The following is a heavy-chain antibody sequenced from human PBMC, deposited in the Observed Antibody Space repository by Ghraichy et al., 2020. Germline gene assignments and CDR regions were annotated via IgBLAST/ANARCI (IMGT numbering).Heavy chain of an antibody. D-gene: IGHD6-19*01. Sequence: SCAASGFTFSSYAMSGVRQAPGKGLEWVSGTSGSGTGGSGSTYYADSVKGRFTISRDRSKNTLYLQMNSLRAEDTAVYYCAKGGDVSSGWYRIYYFDYWGQGTLVTVPS. J-gene: IGHJ4*02. CDR1: GFTFSSYA. V-gene: IGHV3-23*01. CDR3: AKGGDVSSGWYRIYYFDY. CDR2: TSGSGTGGSGST.